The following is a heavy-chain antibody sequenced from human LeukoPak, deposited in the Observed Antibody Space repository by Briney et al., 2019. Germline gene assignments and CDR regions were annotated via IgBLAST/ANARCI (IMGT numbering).Heavy chain of an antibody. CDR2: IKQDGSEK. Sequence: GGSLRVSCADSGFTFSSYWMRWVRQAPGEGLEWVANIKQDGSEKYYVVSVKGRFTNSRDNYKNTLYLQLNSLRAEDTAVYYCARVNLNSRSWFNFDYWGQGTLVTVSS. CDR3: ARVNLNSRSWFNFDY. J-gene: IGHJ4*02. V-gene: IGHV3-7*01. CDR1: GFTFSSYW. D-gene: IGHD6-13*01.